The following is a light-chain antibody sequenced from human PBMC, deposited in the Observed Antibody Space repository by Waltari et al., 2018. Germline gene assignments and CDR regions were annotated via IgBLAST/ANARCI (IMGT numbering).Light chain of an antibody. V-gene: IGLV8-61*01. Sequence: QTVVTQEPWVSVSPGGTVTLTCGLSSGSVSTTHYARWYQRTPGRPPQPLFYRSGSPFSGVPYLFPGSILGRKAASTMTGAQAEDECTYYCVLDLSSAIRGNGIRVFGGGTRLTVL. CDR3: VLDLSSAIRGNGIRV. J-gene: IGLJ3*02. CDR1: SGSVSTTHY. CDR2: RSG.